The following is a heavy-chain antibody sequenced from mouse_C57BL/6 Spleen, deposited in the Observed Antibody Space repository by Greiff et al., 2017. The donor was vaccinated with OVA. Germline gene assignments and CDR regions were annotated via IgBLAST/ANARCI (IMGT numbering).Heavy chain of an antibody. CDR3: ARSLYGSSSWFAY. V-gene: IGHV1-39*01. D-gene: IGHD1-1*01. Sequence: VQLQQSGPELVKPGASVKISCKASGYSFTDYYMNWVKQSNGKSLEWIGVINPNYGTTSYNQKFKGKATLTVDQSSSTAYMQLNSLTSEDSAVYDCARSLYGSSSWFAYWGQGTLVTVSA. CDR2: INPNYGTT. J-gene: IGHJ3*01. CDR1: GYSFTDYY.